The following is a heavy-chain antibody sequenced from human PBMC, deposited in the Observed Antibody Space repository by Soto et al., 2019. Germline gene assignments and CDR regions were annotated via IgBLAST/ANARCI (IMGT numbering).Heavy chain of an antibody. V-gene: IGHV4-30-2*03. CDR1: GGSISSGGYS. CDR2: IYYSGST. D-gene: IGHD4-4*01. J-gene: IGHJ6*02. CDR3: ARQYYSNYGMGFYYGMDV. Sequence: SETLSLTCAVSGGSISSGGYSWSWIRQPPGKGLEWIGYIYYSGSTYYNPSLKSRVTISVDTSKNQFSLKLSSVTAADTAVYYCARQYYSNYGMGFYYGMDVWGQGTTVTVSS.